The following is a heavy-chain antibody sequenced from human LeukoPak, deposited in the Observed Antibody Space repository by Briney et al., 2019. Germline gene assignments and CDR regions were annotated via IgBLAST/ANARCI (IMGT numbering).Heavy chain of an antibody. D-gene: IGHD6-13*01. CDR1: GYTFTGYY. CDR2: INPNSGGT. V-gene: IGHV1-2*02. CDR3: ARDSKHVHSSSPWFDP. J-gene: IGHJ5*02. Sequence: ASVKVSCKASGYTFTGYYMHWVRQAPGQGLEWMGWINPNSGGTNYAQKFQGRVTMTRDTSISTAYMELSRLRSDDTAVYYCARDSKHVHSSSPWFDPWGQGTLVTVSS.